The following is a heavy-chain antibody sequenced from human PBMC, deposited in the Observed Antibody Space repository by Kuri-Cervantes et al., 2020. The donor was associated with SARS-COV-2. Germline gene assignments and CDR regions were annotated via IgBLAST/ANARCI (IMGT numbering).Heavy chain of an antibody. Sequence: GGSLRLSCAASGFTFSSYGMHWVRQAPGKGLEWVAVIWYDGSNKYYADSVKGRFTISRDNSKNTLYLQMNSLRAEDTAVYYCARDPTYYYVSSGYYRAWFFDYWGQGTQVTVSS. CDR1: GFTFSSYG. CDR3: ARDPTYYYVSSGYYRAWFFDY. D-gene: IGHD3-22*01. J-gene: IGHJ4*02. V-gene: IGHV3-33*01. CDR2: IWYDGSNK.